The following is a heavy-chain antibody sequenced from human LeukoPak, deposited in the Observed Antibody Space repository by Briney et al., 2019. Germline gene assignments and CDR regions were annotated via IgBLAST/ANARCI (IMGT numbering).Heavy chain of an antibody. CDR3: VRHFHPAETTGGFFDL. Sequence: GASLQISCQASGYSFTPYWIGWVRQLPGKGLEWMEITFPGGSDTKYSPTFRGLVTMSADRSTSTAYLQWNSLKASDTAMYYCVRHFHPAETTGGFFDLLGRGTLVTVSS. V-gene: IGHV5-51*01. D-gene: IGHD4-17*01. CDR1: GYSFTPYW. CDR2: TFPGGSDT. J-gene: IGHJ2*01.